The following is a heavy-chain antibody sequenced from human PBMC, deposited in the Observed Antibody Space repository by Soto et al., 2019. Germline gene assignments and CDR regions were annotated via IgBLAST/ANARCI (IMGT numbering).Heavy chain of an antibody. CDR3: ARGQFLGYVIGVSCAYRSYFVS. CDR1: GYTFTSYA. CDR2: INAGNGNT. J-gene: IGHJ4*02. V-gene: IGHV1-3*01. D-gene: IGHD2-15*01. Sequence: ASVKVSCKASGYTFTSYAMHWVRQAPGQRLEWMGWINAGNGNTKYSQKFQGRVTLTSDTSTTTVYMELSSLRSDDTAVYYCARGQFLGYVIGVSCAYRSYFVSWGQGTQVTGSS.